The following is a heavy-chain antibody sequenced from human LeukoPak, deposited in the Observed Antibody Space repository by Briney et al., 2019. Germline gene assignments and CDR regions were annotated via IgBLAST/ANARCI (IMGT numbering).Heavy chain of an antibody. CDR1: DGSISTFY. Sequence: SETLSLTCAVSDGSISTFYWSWIRQPPGKGLEWIGYIHHSGTTYYNPSLKSRVTMSVNTSKHQISLEMTSVNAADTAVYYCARGGGVTYYDSTGYLWYFDCWGQGTLVTVSS. D-gene: IGHD3-22*01. CDR3: ARGGGVTYYDSTGYLWYFDC. V-gene: IGHV4-59*01. J-gene: IGHJ4*02. CDR2: IHHSGTT.